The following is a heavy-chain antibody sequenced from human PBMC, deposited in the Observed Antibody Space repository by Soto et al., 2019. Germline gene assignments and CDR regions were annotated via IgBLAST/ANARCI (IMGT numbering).Heavy chain of an antibody. CDR2: IWYDGSDK. J-gene: IGHJ4*02. CDR3: AGQSRGNLRLRGLDY. D-gene: IGHD1-26*01. Sequence: QVQLVESGGGVVQPGRSLRLSCPAAGFTFSDYGMHWVRQAPGKGLEWVAVIWYDGSDKYYADSVKGRFTIARDNSRNPLYRQMNSLRADDAAVYYCAGQSRGNLRLRGLDYWGRGPLVTVST. CDR1: GFTFSDYG. V-gene: IGHV3-33*01.